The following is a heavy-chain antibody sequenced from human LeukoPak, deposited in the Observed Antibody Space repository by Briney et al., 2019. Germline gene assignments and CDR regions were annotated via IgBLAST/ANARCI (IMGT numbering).Heavy chain of an antibody. V-gene: IGHV1-69*01. J-gene: IGHJ6*02. CDR2: IIPIFGTA. CDR1: GGTFSSYA. D-gene: IGHD3-10*01. Sequence: GASVTVSCKASGGTFSSYAISWVRQAPGQGLEWMGGIIPIFGTANYAQKFQGRVTITADESTSTAYMELSSLRSEDTAVYYCARGTLWFGELLVYGMDVWGQGTTVTVSS. CDR3: ARGTLWFGELLVYGMDV.